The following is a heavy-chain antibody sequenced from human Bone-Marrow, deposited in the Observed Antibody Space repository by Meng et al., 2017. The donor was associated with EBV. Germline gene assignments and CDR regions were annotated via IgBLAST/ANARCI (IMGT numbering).Heavy chain of an antibody. CDR1: GGSISSSSYY. V-gene: IGHV4-39*01. Sequence: QLQLQESGPGLVKPSXXXXLTXXVSGGSISSSSYYWGWIRQPPGKGLEWIGSIYYSGSTYYNPSLKSRVTISVDTSKNQFSLKLSSVTAADTAVYYCARHLNWNYENNFDYWGQGTLVTVSS. CDR2: IYYSGST. J-gene: IGHJ4*02. D-gene: IGHD1-7*01. CDR3: ARHLNWNYENNFDY.